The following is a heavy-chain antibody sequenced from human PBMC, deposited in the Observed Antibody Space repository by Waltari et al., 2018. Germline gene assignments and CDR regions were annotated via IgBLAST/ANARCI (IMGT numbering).Heavy chain of an antibody. CDR1: GFVFDDYG. V-gene: IGHV3-20*01. Sequence: EVQLVVSGGSVVRPGGSRRLSCVASGFVFDDYGLTWVRQVPGKGLWWVSGINWSGDNAGYADSVKGRFTVSRDNAKNSLYLEMNSLRAEDTALYHCARNFGTGYFYYGMDVWGQGTTVTVSS. J-gene: IGHJ6*02. CDR3: ARNFGTGYFYYGMDV. CDR2: INWSGDNA. D-gene: IGHD2-15*01.